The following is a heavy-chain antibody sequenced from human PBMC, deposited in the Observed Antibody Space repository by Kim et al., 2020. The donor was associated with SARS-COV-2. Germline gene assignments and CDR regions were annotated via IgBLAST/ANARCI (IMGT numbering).Heavy chain of an antibody. D-gene: IGHD3-9*01. CDR2: INGDNDDT. Sequence: GGSLRLSCAASGFPFSRNGVGWVRQAPGKEPQWVSSINGDNDDTHYADSVKGRFTISRDVSKNTLYLQMNSLRVEDTAIYYCAKDYFRWAFDRWGRGTLVTVSS. CDR1: GFPFSRNG. J-gene: IGHJ5*02. V-gene: IGHV3-23*01. CDR3: AKDYFRWAFDR.